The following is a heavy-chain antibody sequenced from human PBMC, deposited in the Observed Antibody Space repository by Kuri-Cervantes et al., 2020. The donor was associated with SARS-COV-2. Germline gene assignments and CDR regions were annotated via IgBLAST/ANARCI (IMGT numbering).Heavy chain of an antibody. D-gene: IGHD6-6*01. J-gene: IGHJ4*02. Sequence: GGSLRPSCAASGFTFSSYAMSWVRQAPGKGLEWVSAISGSGGSTYYADSVKGRFTISRDNSKNTLYLQMNSLRAEDTAVYYCAGVGRSSSYSLAARDYWGQGTLVTVSS. CDR3: AGVGRSSSYSLAARDY. CDR1: GFTFSSYA. CDR2: ISGSGGST. V-gene: IGHV3-23*01.